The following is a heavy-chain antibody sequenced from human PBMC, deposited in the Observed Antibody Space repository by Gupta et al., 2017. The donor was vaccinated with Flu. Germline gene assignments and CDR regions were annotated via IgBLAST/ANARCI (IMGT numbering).Heavy chain of an antibody. D-gene: IGHD4-11*01. Sequence: QVQLQQWGAGLLKPSETLSLTCAVDNTYLSGSYWSWIRPPQGKGPEWIGEIDHSGGTNYNPSLKSRVTMSVDTSKNQFALNLYSVTAADTAIYYCTRLGGFTVGYNWFDPWGQGTLVTVSS. CDR2: IDHSGGT. CDR1: NTYLSGSY. J-gene: IGHJ5*02. CDR3: TRLGGFTVGYNWFDP. V-gene: IGHV4-34*01.